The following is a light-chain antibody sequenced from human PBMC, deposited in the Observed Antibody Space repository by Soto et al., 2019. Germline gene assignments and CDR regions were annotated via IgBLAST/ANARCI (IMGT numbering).Light chain of an antibody. J-gene: IGLJ1*01. V-gene: IGLV2-23*02. CDR1: SSDIGTYNV. Sequence: QSVLTQPASVSGSPGQSITISCTGTSSDIGTYNVVSWYQQHPGKAPKLRIYEVTKRPSGVSNRFSGSKSGNTASLTISGLQAEDEADYYCCSYAGSNTYVFGSGTKLTVL. CDR2: EVT. CDR3: CSYAGSNTYV.